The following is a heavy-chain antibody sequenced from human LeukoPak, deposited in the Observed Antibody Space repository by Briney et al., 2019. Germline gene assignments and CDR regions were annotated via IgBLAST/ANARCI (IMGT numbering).Heavy chain of an antibody. CDR3: ARDSPIAAAANTGIYYYYGMDV. CDR1: GFTFSSYW. Sequence: GGSLRLSCAASGFTFSSYWMSWVRQAPGKGLEWVANIKQDGSEKYYVDSVKGRFTISRDNSKNTLYLQMNSLRAEDTAVYYCARDSPIAAAANTGIYYYYGMDVWGQGTTVTVSS. D-gene: IGHD6-13*01. CDR2: IKQDGSEK. J-gene: IGHJ6*02. V-gene: IGHV3-7*01.